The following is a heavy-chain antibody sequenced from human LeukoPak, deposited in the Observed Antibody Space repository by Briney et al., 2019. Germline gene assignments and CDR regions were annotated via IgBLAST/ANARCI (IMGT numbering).Heavy chain of an antibody. J-gene: IGHJ4*02. CDR3: ARGETSDF. CDR1: GYSISSGYY. CDR2: VYHTGST. D-gene: IGHD2-21*01. Sequence: SETLSLTCAVSGYSISSGYYWGWVRQPPGKGLEWIGSVYHTGSTYYNPSLESRVTISVDTSKNHSSLKLTSVTAADTAVYYCARGETSDFWGQGTLVTVSS. V-gene: IGHV4-38-2*01.